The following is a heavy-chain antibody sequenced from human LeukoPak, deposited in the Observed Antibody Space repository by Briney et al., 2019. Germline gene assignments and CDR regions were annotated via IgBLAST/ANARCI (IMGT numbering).Heavy chain of an antibody. CDR2: IIPILGIA. CDR3: AVVPAAISGEVVDYYYGMDV. CDR1: GYTFTSYG. V-gene: IGHV1-69*04. Sequence: ASVKVSCKASGYTFTSYGISWVRQAPGQGLEWMGRIIPILGIANYAQKFQGRVTITADKSTSAAYMELSSLRSEDTAVYYCAVVPAAISGEVVDYYYGMDVWGQGTTVTVSS. J-gene: IGHJ6*02. D-gene: IGHD2-2*02.